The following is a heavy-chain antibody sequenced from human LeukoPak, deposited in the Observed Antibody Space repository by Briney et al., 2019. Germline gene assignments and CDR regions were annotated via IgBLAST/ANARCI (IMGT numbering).Heavy chain of an antibody. CDR3: GRGFGTMVRGVIHAGPFDP. Sequence: SETLSLTCTVSGGSLTKYYWSWIRQPPGKGLEWIGFVFYSGTTHYNPSLKSRVTISVDTSKNQFSLKLSSVTAADTAVYSCGRGFGTMVRGVIHAGPFDPWGKGTLVTVSS. J-gene: IGHJ5*02. CDR1: GGSLTKYY. CDR2: VFYSGTT. V-gene: IGHV4-59*01. D-gene: IGHD3-10*01.